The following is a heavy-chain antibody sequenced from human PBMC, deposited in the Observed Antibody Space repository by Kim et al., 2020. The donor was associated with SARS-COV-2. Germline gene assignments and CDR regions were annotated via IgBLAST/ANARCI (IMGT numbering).Heavy chain of an antibody. D-gene: IGHD2-2*02. V-gene: IGHV3-23*01. Sequence: GGSLRLSCAASGFTFSSYAMSWVRQAPGKGLEWVSAISGSGGSTYYADSVKGRFTISRDNSKNTLYLQMNSLRAEDTAVYYCAKEEAKRVVPAAIMGDYWGQGTLVTVSS. CDR1: GFTFSSYA. CDR3: AKEEAKRVVPAAIMGDY. CDR2: ISGSGGST. J-gene: IGHJ4*02.